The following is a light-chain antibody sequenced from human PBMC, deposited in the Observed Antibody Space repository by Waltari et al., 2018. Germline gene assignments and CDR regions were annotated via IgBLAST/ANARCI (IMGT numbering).Light chain of an antibody. CDR3: QTWDSNTVV. Sequence: SYDLTQPPSVSASPVQTASIACFGDKLGDKYVSWYQQKPGQSPVLVIYQDTKRPSVNPERFSASNSGNTATLTVSETQAVDEASYYCQTWDSNTVVFGGGTTLTVL. V-gene: IGLV3-1*01. CDR1: KLGDKY. J-gene: IGLJ2*01. CDR2: QDT.